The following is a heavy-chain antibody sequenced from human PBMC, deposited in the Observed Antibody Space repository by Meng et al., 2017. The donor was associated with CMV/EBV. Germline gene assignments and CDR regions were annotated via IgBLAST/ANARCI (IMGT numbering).Heavy chain of an antibody. CDR3: TTREGTTVTTDWYFDL. CDR2: IKSKTDGGTT. CDR1: GFTFSNAW. V-gene: IGHV3-15*01. D-gene: IGHD4-11*01. Sequence: GGSLRLSCAASGFTFSNAWMSWVRQAPGKGLEWVGRIKSKTDGGTTDYAAPVKGRFTISRDDSKNTLYLQMSSLKTEDTAVYYCTTREGTTVTTDWYFDLWGRGTLVTVSS. J-gene: IGHJ2*01.